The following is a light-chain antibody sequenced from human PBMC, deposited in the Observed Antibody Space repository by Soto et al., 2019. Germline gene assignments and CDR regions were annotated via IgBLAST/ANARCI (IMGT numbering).Light chain of an antibody. CDR3: AAWDNSLNGVV. Sequence: QTVVTQPPSASGTPGQRVTMSCSGSSSNIESNTVNWYQQLPGTAPKLLIYSNKQRPSGVPDRFSGSKSGTSASLAISGLQSEDEADYYCAAWDNSLNGVVFGGGIKLTV. V-gene: IGLV1-44*01. J-gene: IGLJ2*01. CDR1: SSNIESNT. CDR2: SNK.